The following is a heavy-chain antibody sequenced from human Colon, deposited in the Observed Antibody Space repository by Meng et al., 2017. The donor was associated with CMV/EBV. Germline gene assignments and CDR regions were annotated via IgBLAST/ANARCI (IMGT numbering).Heavy chain of an antibody. V-gene: IGHV1-2*02. J-gene: IGHJ4*02. CDR2: IRSDGSAT. D-gene: IGHD6-19*01. CDR1: GYTFSDYY. Sequence: QGQRMQSGAGGKEPGASVKVSCKTSGYTFSDYYMHWVRQAPGQGLEWMGWIRSDGSATNYAQKFRGRVTMTRDASVSTAYMELSGLTSDDTAVYFCVRSSGWSLFDYWGPGALVTVSS. CDR3: VRSSGWSLFDY.